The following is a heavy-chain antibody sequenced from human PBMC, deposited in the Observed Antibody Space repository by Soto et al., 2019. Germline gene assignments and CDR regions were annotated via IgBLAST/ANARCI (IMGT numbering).Heavy chain of an antibody. D-gene: IGHD2-15*01. J-gene: IGHJ4*02. Sequence: GGSLRLSCAASGFTFSSYGMHWVRQAPGKGLEWVAVISYDGSNKYYADSVKGRFTISRDNSKNTLYLQMNSLRAEDTAVYCCAKSHIVVVVAATDYWGQGTLVTVSS. CDR2: ISYDGSNK. CDR1: GFTFSSYG. CDR3: AKSHIVVVVAATDY. V-gene: IGHV3-30*18.